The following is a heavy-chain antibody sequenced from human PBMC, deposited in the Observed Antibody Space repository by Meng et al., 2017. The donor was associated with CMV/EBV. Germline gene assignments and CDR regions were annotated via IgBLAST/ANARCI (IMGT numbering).Heavy chain of an antibody. Sequence: GESLKISCAASGFTFSGSAMHWVRQASGKGLEWVGRIRSKANSYATAYAASVKGRFTISRDNAKNSLYLQMNSLRAEDTAVYYCARDANGYGGNSGEGFDPWGQGTLVTVSS. V-gene: IGHV3-73*01. CDR1: GFTFSGSA. CDR2: IRSKANSYAT. J-gene: IGHJ5*02. D-gene: IGHD4-23*01. CDR3: ARDANGYGGNSGEGFDP.